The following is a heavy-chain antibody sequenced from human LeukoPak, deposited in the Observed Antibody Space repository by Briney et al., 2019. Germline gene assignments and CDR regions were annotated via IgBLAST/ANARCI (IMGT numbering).Heavy chain of an antibody. CDR1: GGSISSSSYY. V-gene: IGHV4-39*01. Sequence: SETLSLTCTVSGGSISSSSYYWGWVSQPPGRGLEWIGCIYYSGSSYYNPSLKSRATISVDTSKTQFTLKRSAGAAADTAGFYRARQRYCSSTSCSYGDWFDPWGQGTLVTVSS. CDR2: IYYSGSS. CDR3: ARQRYCSSTSCSYGDWFDP. D-gene: IGHD2-2*01. J-gene: IGHJ5*02.